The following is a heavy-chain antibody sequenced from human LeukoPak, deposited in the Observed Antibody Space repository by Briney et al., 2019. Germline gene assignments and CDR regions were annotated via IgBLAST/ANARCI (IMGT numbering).Heavy chain of an antibody. D-gene: IGHD2-2*01. CDR1: GGSISSSSYY. Sequence: SETLSLTCTASGGSISSSSYYWGWIRQPPGKGLEWIGSIYYSGSTYYNPSLKSRVTISVDTSKNQFSLKLSAVTAADTAVYYCARRRAAAPFDYWGQGTLVTVSS. CDR2: IYYSGST. J-gene: IGHJ4*02. V-gene: IGHV4-39*01. CDR3: ARRRAAAPFDY.